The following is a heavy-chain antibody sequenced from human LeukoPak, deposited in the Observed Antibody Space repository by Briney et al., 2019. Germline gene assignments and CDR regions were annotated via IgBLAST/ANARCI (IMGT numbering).Heavy chain of an antibody. CDR3: ARDRVTMVRGVISPGDAFDI. D-gene: IGHD3-10*01. CDR2: ISAYNGNA. Sequence: ASVQVSCKASGHALISWVRQAPGQGLEWMGWISAYNGNANYAQKLQGRVTMTTDTSTSTAYMELRSLRSGDTAVYYCARDRVTMVRGVISPGDAFDIWGQGTMVTVSS. J-gene: IGHJ3*02. CDR1: GHAL. V-gene: IGHV1-18*01.